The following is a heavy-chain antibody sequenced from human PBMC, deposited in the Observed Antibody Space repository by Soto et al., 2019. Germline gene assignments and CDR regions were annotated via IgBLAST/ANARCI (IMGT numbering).Heavy chain of an antibody. CDR3: AREGGELRFLEWLAEFDY. V-gene: IGHV1-18*01. CDR2: ISAYNGNT. Sequence: ASVKVSCKASGYTFTSYGISWVRQAPGQGLEWMGWISAYNGNTNYAQKLQGRVTMTTDTSTSTAYTELRSLRSDDTAVYYCAREGGELRFLEWLAEFDYWGQGTLVTVSS. J-gene: IGHJ4*02. CDR1: GYTFTSYG. D-gene: IGHD3-3*01.